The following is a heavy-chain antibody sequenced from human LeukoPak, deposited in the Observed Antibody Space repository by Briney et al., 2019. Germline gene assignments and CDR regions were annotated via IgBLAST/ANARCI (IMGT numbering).Heavy chain of an antibody. CDR1: GLTFSTYT. J-gene: IGHJ6*03. D-gene: IGHD3-10*01. CDR3: AKDPRITMVRGVRAAYYMDV. V-gene: IGHV3-23*01. Sequence: GGSLRLSCAVSGLTFSTYTMSWVRQAPGKALEWVSAISGSGGSTYYADSVKGRFTISRDNSKNTLYLQMNSLRAEDTAVYYCAKDPRITMVRGVRAAYYMDVWGKGTTVTISS. CDR2: ISGSGGST.